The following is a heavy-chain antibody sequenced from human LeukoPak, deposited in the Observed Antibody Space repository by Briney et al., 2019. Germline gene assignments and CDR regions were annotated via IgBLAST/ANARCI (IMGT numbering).Heavy chain of an antibody. CDR2: IIPILGTA. Sequence: ASVKVSCKASGGTFSSYAISWVRQAPGQGLEWMGGIIPILGTANYAQKFQGRVTMTRNTSISTAYMELSSLRSEDTAVYYCARSKTRGYSYGYGYWGQGTLVTVSS. D-gene: IGHD5-18*01. CDR1: GGTFSSYA. J-gene: IGHJ4*02. CDR3: ARSKTRGYSYGYGY. V-gene: IGHV1-69*10.